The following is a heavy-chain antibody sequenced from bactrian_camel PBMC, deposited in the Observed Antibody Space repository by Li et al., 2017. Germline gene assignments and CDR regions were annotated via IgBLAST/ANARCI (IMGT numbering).Heavy chain of an antibody. V-gene: IGHV3S1*01. CDR1: AFPFSSYW. Sequence: HVQLVESGGGLVQPGGSLRLSCAASAFPFSSYWMYWARQAPGKGLEQVSRIHSGSGTTEYGDSVKGRFTISSDNAKSTWYLQMNSLKPEDTAVYYCATNLLYWGQGTQVTVS. D-gene: IGHD2*01. J-gene: IGHJ4*01. CDR3: ATNLLY. CDR2: IHSGSGTT.